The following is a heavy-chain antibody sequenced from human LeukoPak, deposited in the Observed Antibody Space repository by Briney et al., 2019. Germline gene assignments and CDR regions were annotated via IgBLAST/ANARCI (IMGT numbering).Heavy chain of an antibody. CDR3: AREGGRQWLVSGALDS. D-gene: IGHD6-19*01. J-gene: IGHJ5*01. CDR1: DDSVSSSRYY. V-gene: IGHV4-61*01. Sequence: SETLSRTCTVSDDSVSSSRYYWTWIRQPPGKGLEWIGYIYHGSATYNPSLESRVTLSMDTSKNQYSLKMTSVTAADTAVYYCAREGGRQWLVSGALDSWGQGTLVTVSS. CDR2: IYHGSA.